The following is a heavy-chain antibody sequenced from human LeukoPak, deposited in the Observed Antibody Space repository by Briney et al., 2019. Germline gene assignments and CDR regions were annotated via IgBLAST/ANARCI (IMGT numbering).Heavy chain of an antibody. D-gene: IGHD6-6*01. CDR3: ARDPGSSGFDY. J-gene: IGHJ4*02. V-gene: IGHV1-2*02. CDR1: GYTFTAYS. Sequence: ASVTVSCKASGYTFTAYSMHWVRQAPGQGLEWMGWINPNSGGTNYAQKFQGRVTMTRDTSITTAYMEVSRLRSDDTAVYYCARDPGSSGFDYWGQGTLVTVSS. CDR2: INPNSGGT.